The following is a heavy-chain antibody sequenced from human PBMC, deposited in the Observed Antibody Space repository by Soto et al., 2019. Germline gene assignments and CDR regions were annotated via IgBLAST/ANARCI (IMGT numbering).Heavy chain of an antibody. CDR2: IYLSGST. D-gene: IGHD3-16*01. J-gene: IGHJ4*02. CDR3: ARHGLTAYMAYYFDF. Sequence: SETLSLTCVVSGGSISSGGYSWSWIRQPPGKGLEWIGYIYLSGSTYYNPSLKSRISLSVDTSKNQFSLTLTSVTAADTALYFCARHGLTAYMAYYFDFWGQGTLVTVSS. V-gene: IGHV4-30-2*03. CDR1: GGSISSGGYS.